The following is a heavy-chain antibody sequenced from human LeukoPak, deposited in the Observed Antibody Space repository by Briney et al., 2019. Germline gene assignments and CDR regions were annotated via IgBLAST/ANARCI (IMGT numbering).Heavy chain of an antibody. CDR3: ARVRFDCSGGSCYPVAFDI. CDR2: ISAYNGNT. D-gene: IGHD2-15*01. J-gene: IGHJ3*02. CDR1: GYTFTSYG. V-gene: IGHV1-18*04. Sequence: ASVKVSCKASGYTFTSYGISWVRQAPGQGLEWMGWISAYNGNTNYAQKLQGRVTMTTDTSTSTAYMELRSLRSDDTAVHYCARVRFDCSGGSCYPVAFDIWGQGTMVTVSS.